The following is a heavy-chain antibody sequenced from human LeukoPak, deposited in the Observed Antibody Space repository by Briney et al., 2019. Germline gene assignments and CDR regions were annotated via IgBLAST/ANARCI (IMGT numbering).Heavy chain of an antibody. D-gene: IGHD3-10*01. CDR2: MNPNSGNT. CDR1: GYTFTSYD. Sequence: GASVKVSCKASGYTFTSYDINWVRQATGQGLEWMGWMNPNSGNTGYAQKFQGRVTMTRNTSTSTAYMELSSLRSEDTAVYYCARRNYGSGSINWFDPWGQGTLVTVSS. CDR3: ARRNYGSGSINWFDP. V-gene: IGHV1-8*01. J-gene: IGHJ5*02.